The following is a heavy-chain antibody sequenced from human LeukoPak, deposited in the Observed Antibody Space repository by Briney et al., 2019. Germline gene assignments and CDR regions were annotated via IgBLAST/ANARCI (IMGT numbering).Heavy chain of an antibody. V-gene: IGHV3-48*01. CDR2: ISSSSSTI. CDR3: ARVTIFGVEAFDY. Sequence: QPGGSLRLSCAASGFTFSSYSMNWVRQAPGKGLEWVSYISSSSSTIYYADSVKGRFTISRDNAKNSLYLQMNSLRAEDTAVYYCARVTIFGVEAFDYWGQGTLVTVSS. J-gene: IGHJ4*02. CDR1: GFTFSSYS. D-gene: IGHD3-3*01.